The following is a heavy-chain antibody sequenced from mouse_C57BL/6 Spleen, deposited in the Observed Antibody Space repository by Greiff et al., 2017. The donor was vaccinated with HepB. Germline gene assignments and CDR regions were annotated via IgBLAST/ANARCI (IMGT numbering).Heavy chain of an antibody. J-gene: IGHJ3*01. V-gene: IGHV1-5*01. CDR1: GYTFTSYW. CDR2: IYPGNSDT. CDR3: TRPSPCGYAWFAY. D-gene: IGHD2-2*01. Sequence: EVQLQQSGTVLARPGASVKMSCKTSGYTFTSYWMHWVKQRPGQGLEWIGAIYPGNSDTSYNQKFKGKAKLTAVTSASTAYMELSSLTNEDSAVYYCTRPSPCGYAWFAYWGQGTLVTVSA.